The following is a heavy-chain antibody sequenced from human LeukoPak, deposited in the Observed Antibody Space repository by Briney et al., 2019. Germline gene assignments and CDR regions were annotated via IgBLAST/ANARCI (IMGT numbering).Heavy chain of an antibody. CDR3: ASVNYYGSGSYALFDY. V-gene: IGHV4-59*12. CDR1: GDSISDDY. Sequence: SETLSLTCSVSGDSISDDYWTWIRQPPGKGLEWVGYILHSGGTHYNPSLESRVTISVDTSKNQFSLKLSSVTAADTAVYYCASVNYYGSGSYALFDYWGQGTLVTVSS. CDR2: ILHSGGT. D-gene: IGHD3-10*01. J-gene: IGHJ4*02.